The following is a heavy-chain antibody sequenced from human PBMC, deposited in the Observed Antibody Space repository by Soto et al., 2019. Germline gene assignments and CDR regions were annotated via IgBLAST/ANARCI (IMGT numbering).Heavy chain of an antibody. Sequence: PGGSLRLSCAGSGFMFSSFAMTWVRQAPEKGLEWVSTTRSNGEHTYYADSVKGRFTVSRDNSKNTLFLEMSSLRAEDSAIYYCAKDSKSVSVSAARVYGMDVWGQGTTVTVSS. D-gene: IGHD2-2*01. V-gene: IGHV3-23*01. CDR3: AKDSKSVSVSAARVYGMDV. CDR2: TRSNGEHT. CDR1: GFMFSSFA. J-gene: IGHJ6*02.